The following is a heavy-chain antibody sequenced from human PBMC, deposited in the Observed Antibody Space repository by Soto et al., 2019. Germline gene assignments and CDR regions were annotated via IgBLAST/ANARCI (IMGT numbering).Heavy chain of an antibody. D-gene: IGHD5-18*01. Sequence: ETLSLTCAVYVGSFSDYYWSWIRQPPGKGLEWIGEINLSGSTNYNPSLKSRVTISVDTSKNQVSLKLTSVTAADTAVYYCVRDSDTATVGGYYSGMDVWAQGTTVTVS. CDR3: VRDSDTATVGGYYSGMDV. J-gene: IGHJ6*02. CDR1: VGSFSDYY. V-gene: IGHV4-34*01. CDR2: INLSGST.